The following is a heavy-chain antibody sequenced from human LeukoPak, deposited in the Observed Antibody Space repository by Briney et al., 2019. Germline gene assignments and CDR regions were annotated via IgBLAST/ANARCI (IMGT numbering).Heavy chain of an antibody. D-gene: IGHD6-13*01. J-gene: IGHJ4*02. CDR1: GFTFSDYY. V-gene: IGHV3-11*01. Sequence: NPGGSLRLSCAASGFTFSDYYMSWIRQAPGKGLEWVSYISSSGSTIYYADSVKGRFTISRDNAKNSLYLQMNSLRAEDTAVYYCARAPRGSSWYSGPYYFDYWGQGTLVTVSS. CDR3: ARAPRGSSWYSGPYYFDY. CDR2: ISSSGSTI.